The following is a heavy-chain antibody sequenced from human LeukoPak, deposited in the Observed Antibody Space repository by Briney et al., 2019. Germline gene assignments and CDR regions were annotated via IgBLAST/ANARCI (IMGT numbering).Heavy chain of an antibody. Sequence: PSETLSLTCTLSGGSISSSSYYWGWLRQPPGKGLEWIGSIYYSGSTYYNPSLKSRVTISVDTSKNQFSLKLSSVTAADTAVYYCARGRSSMVRGYYYYYMDVWGKGTTVTISS. V-gene: IGHV4-39*07. J-gene: IGHJ6*03. CDR1: GGSISSSSYY. CDR3: ARGRSSMVRGYYYYYMDV. D-gene: IGHD3-10*01. CDR2: IYYSGST.